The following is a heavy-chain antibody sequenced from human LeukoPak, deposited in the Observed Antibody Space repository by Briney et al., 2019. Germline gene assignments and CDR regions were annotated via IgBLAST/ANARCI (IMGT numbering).Heavy chain of an antibody. D-gene: IGHD3-10*01. Sequence: ASVKVSCKAFGYTFTGYYMLWLRQAPGQGLEGRGWINPNSGGTNYAQKFQGRVTMTRDTSISTAYMELSRLRSDDTAVYYCAREGYGSGSYGGEWGQGPLVTVS. CDR3: AREGYGSGSYGGE. J-gene: IGHJ4*02. CDR1: GYTFTGYY. CDR2: INPNSGGT. V-gene: IGHV1-2*02.